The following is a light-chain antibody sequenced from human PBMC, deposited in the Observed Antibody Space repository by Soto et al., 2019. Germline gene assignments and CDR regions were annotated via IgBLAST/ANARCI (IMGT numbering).Light chain of an antibody. CDR1: SSDVGGYNY. J-gene: IGLJ1*01. Sequence: QSALTQPPSASGSPGQSVTISCTGTSSDVGGYNYVSWYQQHPGKAPKLLIYEVSTRPSGVPDRFSGSKSGNTASLTVSGLQAEYEADYYCNSYAGSNNVFGTGTKVTVL. CDR3: NSYAGSNNV. CDR2: EVS. V-gene: IGLV2-8*01.